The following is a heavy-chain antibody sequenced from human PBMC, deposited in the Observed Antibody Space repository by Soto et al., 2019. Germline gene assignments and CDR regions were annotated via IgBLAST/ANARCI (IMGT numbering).Heavy chain of an antibody. CDR3: ERDGYCSGGSCYSVPVFDY. Sequence: QVQLVESGGGVVQPGRSLRLSCAASGFTFSSYGMHWVRQAPGKGLEWVAVIWYDGSNKYYADSVKGRFTISRDNSKNTLYLKMNSLRAEDTAVYYCERDGYCSGGSCYSVPVFDYWGQGTLVTVSS. J-gene: IGHJ4*02. V-gene: IGHV3-33*01. CDR1: GFTFSSYG. D-gene: IGHD2-15*01. CDR2: IWYDGSNK.